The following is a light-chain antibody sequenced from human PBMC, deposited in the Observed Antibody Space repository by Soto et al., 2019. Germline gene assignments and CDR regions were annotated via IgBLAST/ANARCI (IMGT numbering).Light chain of an antibody. CDR2: WAS. CDR1: RSILYNSNNKNY. J-gene: IGKJ2*01. CDR3: HQYYSAPYT. V-gene: IGKV4-1*01. Sequence: DIVMTQSPDSLAVSLGERATINCKSSRSILYNSNNKNYLTWYQHKPGQPPKLLISWASTRESGVPDRFSGSGSGTDFTLTISSLRAEDVAVYYCHQYYSAPYTFGQGTKLENK.